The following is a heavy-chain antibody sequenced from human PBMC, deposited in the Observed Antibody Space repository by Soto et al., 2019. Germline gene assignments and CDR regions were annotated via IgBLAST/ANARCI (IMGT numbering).Heavy chain of an antibody. Sequence: EVQLLESGGGLVQPGGSLRLSCAASGFTFSSYAMSWVSQAPGTGLEWVSAISGSGRNTYDADSVKGRFTISRDNSKNTLYLQMNSLRADDSAIYYCAKLPVGCSGGTCYSSIVYWGQGTLVTVSS. CDR1: GFTFSSYA. CDR2: ISGSGRNT. V-gene: IGHV3-23*01. D-gene: IGHD2-15*01. CDR3: AKLPVGCSGGTCYSSIVY. J-gene: IGHJ4*02.